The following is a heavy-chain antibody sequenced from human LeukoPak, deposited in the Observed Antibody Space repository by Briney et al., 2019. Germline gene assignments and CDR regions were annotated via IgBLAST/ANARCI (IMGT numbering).Heavy chain of an antibody. D-gene: IGHD5-18*01. CDR3: AREMDIAMVHYGLDV. CDR1: GGTFSSDA. CDR2: IVPMIHIA. Sequence: ASVKVSCKASGGTFSSDAISWVRQAPGHGLEWMGRIVPMIHIAHYAQKVQGRVTITADKSTSTAYMELSSLRSEDTAVYYCAREMDIAMVHYGLDVWGQGTTVTVSS. J-gene: IGHJ6*02. V-gene: IGHV1-69*04.